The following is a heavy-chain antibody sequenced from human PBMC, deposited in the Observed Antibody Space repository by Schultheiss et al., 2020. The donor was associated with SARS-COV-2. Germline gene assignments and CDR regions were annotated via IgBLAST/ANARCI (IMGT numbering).Heavy chain of an antibody. Sequence: GESLKISCAASGFSFSGYAMHWVRQAPGKGLEWVAVISYDGSNKYYADSVKGRFTISRDNSKNTLYLQLNSLRPEDTAVYYCARGGFGVVGDYYGMDVWGQGTTVTVSS. CDR3: ARGGFGVVGDYYGMDV. CDR1: GFSFSGYA. V-gene: IGHV3-30*01. J-gene: IGHJ6*02. CDR2: ISYDGSNK. D-gene: IGHD3-3*01.